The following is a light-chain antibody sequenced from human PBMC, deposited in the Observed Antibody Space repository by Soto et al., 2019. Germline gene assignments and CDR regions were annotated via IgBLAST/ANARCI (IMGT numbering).Light chain of an antibody. Sequence: EIVLPQSPATLSLSPGETATLSCRASRSVSSYLAWYQQKPGQAPRLPISAASNRATGIPARFSGSGSRTDFTLTISSLEPEDFAVYYCQQRSNGPFTFGPGTKVD. V-gene: IGKV3-11*01. CDR1: RSVSSY. CDR2: AAS. J-gene: IGKJ3*01. CDR3: QQRSNGPFT.